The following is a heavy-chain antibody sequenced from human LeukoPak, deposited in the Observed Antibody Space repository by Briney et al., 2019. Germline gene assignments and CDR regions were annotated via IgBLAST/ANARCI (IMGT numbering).Heavy chain of an antibody. CDR2: ISSSSSYI. J-gene: IGHJ4*02. CDR1: GFTFSSYS. CDR3: ARDPHDYGLGY. Sequence: GGSLRLSCAASGFTFSSYSMNWVRQAPGKGLEWVSSISSSSSYIYYADSVKGRFTVSRDNAKNSLYLQMNSLRAEDTAVYYCARDPHDYGLGYWGQGTLATVSS. D-gene: IGHD4-17*01. V-gene: IGHV3-21*01.